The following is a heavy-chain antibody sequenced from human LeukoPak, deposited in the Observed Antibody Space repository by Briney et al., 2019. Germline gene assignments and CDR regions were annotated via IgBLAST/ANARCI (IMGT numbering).Heavy chain of an antibody. CDR2: ISDSSNYM. J-gene: IGHJ4*02. CDR3: ARDSDYYGSGSLD. CDR1: GFIFSSFG. V-gene: IGHV3-21*01. Sequence: GGSLRLSCAASGFIFSSFGMNWVRQAPGKGLEWVSSISDSSNYMYYADSVKGRFTISRDNAKNSLYLQMNSLRAEDTAVYYCARDSDYYGSGSLDWGQGTLVTVSS. D-gene: IGHD3-10*01.